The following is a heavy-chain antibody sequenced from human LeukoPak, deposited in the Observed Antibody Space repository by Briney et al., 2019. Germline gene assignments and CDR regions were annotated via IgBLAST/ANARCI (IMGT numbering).Heavy chain of an antibody. CDR3: ARRTGNYDTNWFDP. J-gene: IGHJ5*02. CDR1: GGSISSYY. V-gene: IGHV4-59*08. D-gene: IGHD1-7*01. CDR2: IYYSGGT. Sequence: SETLSLTCTVSGGSISSYYWSWIRQPPGKGLEWIGYIYYSGGTNYNPSLKSRVTISVDTSKNQFSLKLSSVTAADTAVYYCARRTGNYDTNWFDPWGQGTLVTVSS.